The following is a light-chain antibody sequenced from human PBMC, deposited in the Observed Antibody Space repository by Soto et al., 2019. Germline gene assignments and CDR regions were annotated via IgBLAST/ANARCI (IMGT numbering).Light chain of an antibody. V-gene: IGKV3-20*01. CDR2: GAS. CDR1: QTVSDNY. CDR3: QQYGTSPIT. Sequence: EIVLTQSPGTLSLSPGERATLSCRASQTVSDNYLAWYRLKPGQPPRLLIYGASSRATGIPDRFSGSGSGTDFKLTISRLEPEDFAVYSCQQYGTSPITFGQGTRQNIK. J-gene: IGKJ5*01.